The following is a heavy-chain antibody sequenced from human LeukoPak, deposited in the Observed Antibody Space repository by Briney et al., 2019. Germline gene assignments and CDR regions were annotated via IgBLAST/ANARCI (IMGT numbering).Heavy chain of an antibody. V-gene: IGHV4-59*01. J-gene: IGHJ4*02. D-gene: IGHD3-9*01. CDR1: GGSLSSYY. CDR3: ARGKKYYDILTGYRFPDYFDY. CDR2: ICYCGST. Sequence: SETLSLTCTVSGGSLSSYYWSWIRQPTGKGREWFGYICYCGSTNYNPSLESRVTISVDTSKNQFSLKLSSVTAADTAVYYCARGKKYYDILTGYRFPDYFDYWGQGTLVTVSS.